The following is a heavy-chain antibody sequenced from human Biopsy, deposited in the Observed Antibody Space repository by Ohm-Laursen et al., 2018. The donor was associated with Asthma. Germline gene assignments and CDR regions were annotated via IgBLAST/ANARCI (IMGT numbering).Heavy chain of an antibody. Sequence: RSLRLSCSASGFTFGSYGLHWVRQAPGKGLEWVADIWFDGSNKHYADSVKGRFTISRDNSKNTLYLQMNSLRAEDTALYYCGRERPYMVDYWGQGTLVIVSS. CDR1: GFTFGSYG. V-gene: IGHV3-33*01. CDR2: IWFDGSNK. CDR3: GRERPYMVDY. D-gene: IGHD3-10*01. J-gene: IGHJ4*02.